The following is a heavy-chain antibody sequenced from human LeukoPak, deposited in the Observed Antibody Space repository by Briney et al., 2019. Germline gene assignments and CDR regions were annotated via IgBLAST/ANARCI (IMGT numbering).Heavy chain of an antibody. D-gene: IGHD5-18*01. CDR1: GFTFSSYG. Sequence: GRSLRLSCAASGFTFSSYGMHWVRQAPGKGLEWVAVIWYDGSNKYYADSVKGRFTISRDNSKNTLYLQMNGLRAEDTAVYYCARDLQLWFEPYYYYYGMDVWAKGPRSPSPQ. CDR2: IWYDGSNK. V-gene: IGHV3-33*01. CDR3: ARDLQLWFEPYYYYYGMDV. J-gene: IGHJ6*04.